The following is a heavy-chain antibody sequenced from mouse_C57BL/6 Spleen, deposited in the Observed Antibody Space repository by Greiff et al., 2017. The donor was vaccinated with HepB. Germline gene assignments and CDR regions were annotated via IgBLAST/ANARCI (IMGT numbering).Heavy chain of an antibody. V-gene: IGHV5-17*01. D-gene: IGHD1-1*01. CDR1: GFTFSDYG. CDR3: ASAFITTVVATDYYAMDY. Sequence: EVQVVESGGGLVKPGGSLKLSCAASGFTFSDYGMHWVRQAPEKGLEWVAYISSGSSTIYYADTVKGRFTISRDNAKNTLFLQMTSLRSEDTAMYYCASAFITTVVATDYYAMDYWGQGTSVTVSS. CDR2: ISSGSSTI. J-gene: IGHJ4*01.